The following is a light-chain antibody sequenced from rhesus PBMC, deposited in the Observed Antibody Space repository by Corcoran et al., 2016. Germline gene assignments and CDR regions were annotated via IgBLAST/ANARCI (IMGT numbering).Light chain of an antibody. CDR2: FVS. V-gene: IGKV1-25*01. CDR3: QHYYSSPPT. CDR1: QGISNY. J-gene: IGKJ4*01. Sequence: DIQMTQSPSSLSASVGDRVTITCRASQGISNYLAWYQQKPGEAPKLLIYFVSVLQSGIPSRFSGSGSGTDFNLTFTSLQSEDFATYYCQHYYSSPPTCGEGTRVELK.